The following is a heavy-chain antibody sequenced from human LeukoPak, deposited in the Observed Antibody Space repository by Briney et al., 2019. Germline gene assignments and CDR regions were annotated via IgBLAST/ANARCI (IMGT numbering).Heavy chain of an antibody. CDR2: ISTSGSET. CDR3: AKGSGNGYGSGPFDY. V-gene: IGHV3-23*01. J-gene: IGHJ4*02. CDR1: GFTFSNSG. D-gene: IGHD3-10*01. Sequence: GGSLRLSCAASGFTFSNSGMSWVRQAPGKGLEWVSAISTSGSETHYTDSVKGRFTIARDNSKNTMSLQMSSLRAEDTALYYCAKGSGNGYGSGPFDYWGQGTLVTVSS.